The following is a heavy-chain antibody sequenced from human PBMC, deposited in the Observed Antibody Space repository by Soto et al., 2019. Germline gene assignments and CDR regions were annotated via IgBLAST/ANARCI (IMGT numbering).Heavy chain of an antibody. Sequence: ASVKVSCKTSGYSFTDYGINWVRQAPGQGLEWMGSISPFTGDTHYTQSLQGRITVTTDTSTNTAYMELRSLRSADTAVYYCARSCSGGSCHSAYWGQGTLVTVSS. V-gene: IGHV1-18*04. CDR2: ISPFTGDT. D-gene: IGHD2-15*01. J-gene: IGHJ4*02. CDR1: GYSFTDYG. CDR3: ARSCSGGSCHSAY.